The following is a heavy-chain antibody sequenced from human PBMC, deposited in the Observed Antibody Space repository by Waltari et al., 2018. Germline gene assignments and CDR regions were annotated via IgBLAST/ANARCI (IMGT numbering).Heavy chain of an antibody. Sequence: EVQLVESGGGLVQLGGSLSLSCEASGFTFSSYWLSLVRQAPGQGREWVANIKQEGSEKYYVDSVKGRFTISRDNAKNSLYLQMNSLRAEDTAVYYCARTGQWLVNYYYYYGMDVWGQGTTVTVSS. J-gene: IGHJ6*02. CDR2: IKQEGSEK. CDR3: ARTGQWLVNYYYYYGMDV. CDR1: GFTFSSYW. V-gene: IGHV3-7*01. D-gene: IGHD6-19*01.